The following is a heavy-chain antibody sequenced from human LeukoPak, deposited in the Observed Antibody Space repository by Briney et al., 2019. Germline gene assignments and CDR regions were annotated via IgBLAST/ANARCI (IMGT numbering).Heavy chain of an antibody. D-gene: IGHD1-14*01. CDR3: AEEDNPGDAFDI. CDR2: IIPIFGTA. CDR1: GYTFTSYD. V-gene: IGHV1-69*13. J-gene: IGHJ3*02. Sequence: GASVKVSCKASGYTFTSYDINWVRQAPGQGLEWMGGIIPIFGTANYAQKFQGRVTITADESTSTAYMELSSLTSEDTAVYYCAEEDNPGDAFDIWGQGTMVTVSS.